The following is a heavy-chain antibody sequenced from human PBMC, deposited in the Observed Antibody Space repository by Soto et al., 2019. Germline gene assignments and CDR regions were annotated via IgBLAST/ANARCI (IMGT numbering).Heavy chain of an antibody. V-gene: IGHV4-59*08. D-gene: IGHD4-17*01. CDR2: IYYSGST. CDR1: GGSISSYY. Sequence: QMQLQQSGPGLVKPSETLSLTCTVSGGSISSYYWSWLRQPPGKGLEWIGYIYYSGSTNYNPSRKSRVTITADTSKKQVSLKLSSVTAADTAVYYCARRYGGPFDYWGQGTLVSVSS. J-gene: IGHJ4*02. CDR3: ARRYGGPFDY.